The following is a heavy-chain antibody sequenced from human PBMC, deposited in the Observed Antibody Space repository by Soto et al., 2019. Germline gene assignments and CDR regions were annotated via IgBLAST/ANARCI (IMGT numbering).Heavy chain of an antibody. J-gene: IGHJ4*02. CDR2: ISYDGSNK. CDR1: GFSFSSYG. D-gene: IGHD6-19*01. V-gene: IGHV3-30*18. CDR3: AKRIFGYSSGWSEMGGFDC. Sequence: GGSLTLSCSASGFSFSSYGMYWVRQAPGKWQKWVTVISYDGSNKYYADSVKGRFTISRDNSKNTVYLQMNSVRAEDTAVYYCAKRIFGYSSGWSEMGGFDCWGQGTLVTVPQ.